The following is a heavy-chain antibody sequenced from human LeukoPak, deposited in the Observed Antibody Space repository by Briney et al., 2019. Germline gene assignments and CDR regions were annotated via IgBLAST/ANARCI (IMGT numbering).Heavy chain of an antibody. V-gene: IGHV4-39*07. CDR2: IYYSGST. J-gene: IGHJ6*03. CDR1: GGSISSSSYY. D-gene: IGHD3-16*01. CDR3: ARVGDYYYYYMDV. Sequence: SETLSLTCTISGGSISSSSYYWGWIRQPPGKGLEWIGSIYYSGSTYYNPSLKSRVTISVDTSKNQFSLKLSSVTAADTAVYYCARVGDYYYYYMDVWGKGTTVTVSS.